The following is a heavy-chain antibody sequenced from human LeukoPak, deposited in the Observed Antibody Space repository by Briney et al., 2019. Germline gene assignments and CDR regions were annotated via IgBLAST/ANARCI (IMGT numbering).Heavy chain of an antibody. J-gene: IGHJ6*03. V-gene: IGHV7-4-1*02. Sequence: ASVKVSCKASGYTFTSYAMNWVRQAPGQGLEWMGWINANTGNPTYAQAFTGRFVFSSDTSVSTAYLEISSLQAEDTAVYYCARGPGIAEPDGYFMDVWGKGTTVTVSS. CDR2: INANTGNP. CDR3: ARGPGIAEPDGYFMDV. CDR1: GYTFTSYA. D-gene: IGHD6-13*01.